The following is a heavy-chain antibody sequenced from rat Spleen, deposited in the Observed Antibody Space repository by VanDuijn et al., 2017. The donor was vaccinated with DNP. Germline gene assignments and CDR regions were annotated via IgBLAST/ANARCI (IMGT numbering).Heavy chain of an antibody. CDR3: VRHTADSGYYFDY. CDR1: GFTFRDYY. CDR2: SSYDGGST. D-gene: IGHD4-3*01. J-gene: IGHJ3*01. Sequence: EVQLVESGGGLVQPGGSLKLSCAASGFTFRDYYMAWVRQAPTKGLEWVAYSSYDGGSTYNGDSVKGRFTISRDNAKSSLYLQMNSLKSEDTATYYCVRHTADSGYYFDYWGQGTLVTVSS. V-gene: IGHV5-22*01.